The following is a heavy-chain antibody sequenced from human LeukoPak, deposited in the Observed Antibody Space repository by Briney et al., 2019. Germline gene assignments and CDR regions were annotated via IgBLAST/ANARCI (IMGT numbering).Heavy chain of an antibody. CDR3: ARRKRGSGGPFDY. J-gene: IGHJ4*02. CDR2: MDYSGST. V-gene: IGHV4-61*08. D-gene: IGHD6-19*01. Sequence: SETLSLTCTVSGGSISSGGYYWSWIRQSPGTGLEWIGYMDYSGSTAYNPSLRSRVTISIDASKKQFSLELSSVTAADTAIYFCARRKRGSGGPFDYWGRGTLVTVSS. CDR1: GGSISSGGYY.